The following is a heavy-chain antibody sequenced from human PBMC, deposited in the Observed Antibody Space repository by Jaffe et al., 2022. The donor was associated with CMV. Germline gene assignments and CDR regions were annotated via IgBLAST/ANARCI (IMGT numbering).Heavy chain of an antibody. J-gene: IGHJ5*02. Sequence: QLQLQESGPGLVKPSETLSLTCTVSGGSISSSSYYWGWIRQPPGKGLEWIGSIYYSGSTYYNPSLKSRVTISVDTSKNQFSLKLSSVTAADTAVYYCALERPGLRSQNQEFDPWGQGTLVTVSS. CDR3: ALERPGLRSQNQEFDP. CDR2: IYYSGST. CDR1: GGSISSSSYY. V-gene: IGHV4-39*01. D-gene: IGHD6-25*01.